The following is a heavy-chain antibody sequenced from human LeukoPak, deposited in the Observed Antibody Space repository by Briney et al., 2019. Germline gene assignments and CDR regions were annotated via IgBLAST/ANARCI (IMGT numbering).Heavy chain of an antibody. Sequence: PGGSLRLSCAASGFTFSSYGMHWVRQAPGKGLEWVAFIRYDGSNKYYADSVKGRFTISRDNSKNTLYLQMNSLRAEDTAVYYCAKFQIAAADQNDYWGQGTLVTVSS. D-gene: IGHD6-13*01. J-gene: IGHJ4*02. CDR1: GFTFSSYG. V-gene: IGHV3-30*02. CDR3: AKFQIAAADQNDY. CDR2: IRYDGSNK.